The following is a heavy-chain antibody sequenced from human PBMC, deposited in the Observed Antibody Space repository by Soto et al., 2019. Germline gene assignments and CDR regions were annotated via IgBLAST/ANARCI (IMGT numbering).Heavy chain of an antibody. Sequence: SETLSLTCSVSGGSISIPSYYLGWIRQPPGKGLEWIGSSYYSGNTYYNPSLKSRVTIFVDTSRNQFSLKVNSVTAADTAVYFCARLPGITNFRRDYWGQGTLVTVSS. J-gene: IGHJ4*02. D-gene: IGHD1-7*01. CDR2: SYYSGNT. CDR1: GGSISIPSYY. V-gene: IGHV4-39*01. CDR3: ARLPGITNFRRDY.